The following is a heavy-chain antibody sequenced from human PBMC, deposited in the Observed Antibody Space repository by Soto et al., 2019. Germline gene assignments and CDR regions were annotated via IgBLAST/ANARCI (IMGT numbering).Heavy chain of an antibody. Sequence: SETLSLTCAVSGGSISSSNWWSWVRQPPGKGLEWIGEIYHSGSTNYNPSLKSRVTISVDKSKNQFSLKLSSVTAADTAVYYCAREVAAPPNWNPKNRFDAFDIWGQGTMVTVSS. CDR3: AREVAAPPNWNPKNRFDAFDI. V-gene: IGHV4-4*02. J-gene: IGHJ3*02. CDR1: GGSISSSNW. CDR2: IYHSGST. D-gene: IGHD1-20*01.